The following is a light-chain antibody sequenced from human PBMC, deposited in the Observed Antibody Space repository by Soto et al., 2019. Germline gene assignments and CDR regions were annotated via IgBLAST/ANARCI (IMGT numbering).Light chain of an antibody. V-gene: IGLV2-14*01. CDR1: SSDVGGYNY. J-gene: IGLJ2*01. Sequence: QSALTQPASVSGSPGQSITISCTGTSSDVGGYNYVSWYQQHPGKAPKLMIYDVSNRPSGVSNRFSGSKSGNTASLTISGLQDEDEADYYCSSYTSSSTVVFGGGTKRTVL. CDR2: DVS. CDR3: SSYTSSSTVV.